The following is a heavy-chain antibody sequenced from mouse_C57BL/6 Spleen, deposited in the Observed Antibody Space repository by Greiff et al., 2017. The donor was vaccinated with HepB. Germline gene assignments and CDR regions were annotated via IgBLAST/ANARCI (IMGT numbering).Heavy chain of an antibody. Sequence: EVKLMESGGGLVKPGGSLKLSCAASGFTFSSYTMSWVRQTPEKRLEWVATISGGGGNTYYPDSVKGRFTISRDNAKNTLYLQMSSLRSEDTALYYCASVITTVVAPDYWGQSTTLTVSS. CDR2: ISGGGGNT. V-gene: IGHV5-9*01. D-gene: IGHD1-1*01. CDR3: ASVITTVVAPDY. J-gene: IGHJ2*01. CDR1: GFTFSSYT.